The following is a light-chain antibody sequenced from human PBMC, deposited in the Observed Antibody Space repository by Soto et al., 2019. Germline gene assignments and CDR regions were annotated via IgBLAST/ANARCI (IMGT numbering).Light chain of an antibody. J-gene: IGLJ1*01. Sequence: QSALTQPASVSGSPGQSITISCTGTSSDVGGYDYVSWYQQHPGKAPKLMIYDVSNRPSGVSNRFSGSKPGNTASLTISGLQAEDEADCYGSSYTSSSTPYVFGTGTKVTVL. CDR3: SSYTSSSTPYV. CDR2: DVS. V-gene: IGLV2-14*01. CDR1: SSDVGGYDY.